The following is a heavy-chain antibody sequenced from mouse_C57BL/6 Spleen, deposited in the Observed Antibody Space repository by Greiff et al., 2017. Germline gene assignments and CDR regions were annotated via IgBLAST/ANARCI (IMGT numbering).Heavy chain of an antibody. CDR1: GYTFTDYY. CDR2: IFPGSGST. D-gene: IGHD3-3*01. CDR3: AREGPPYYAMDY. Sequence: QVQLQQSGPELVKPGASVKISCKASGYTFTDYYINWVKQRPGQGLAWIGWIFPGSGSTYYNEKFKGKATLTVDKSSSTAYMLLSRLTSEDSAVYFCAREGPPYYAMDYWGQGTSVTVSS. J-gene: IGHJ4*01. V-gene: IGHV1-75*01.